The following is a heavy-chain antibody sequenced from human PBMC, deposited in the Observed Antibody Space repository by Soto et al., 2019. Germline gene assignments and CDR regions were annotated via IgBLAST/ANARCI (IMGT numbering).Heavy chain of an antibody. D-gene: IGHD1-1*01. CDR3: ARDLERYYVMDV. Sequence: AAVKCSFKASVYTFTSYYMHWLRQAPVQGLEWMGIINPSGGSTSYAQKFQGRVNMTRDTSTSTVYMELSSLRSEDTAVYYCARDLERYYVMDVWGQWTTVTVSS. J-gene: IGHJ6*02. V-gene: IGHV1-46*01. CDR1: VYTFTSYY. CDR2: INPSGGST.